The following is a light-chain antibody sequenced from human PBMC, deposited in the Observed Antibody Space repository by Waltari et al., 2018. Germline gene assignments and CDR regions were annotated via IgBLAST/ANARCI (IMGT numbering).Light chain of an antibody. J-gene: IGLJ3*02. CDR2: EVS. V-gene: IGLV2-8*01. Sequence: QSALTQPPSASGSPGQSVTISCPGTTSDVGGYNSVSWYQQHPGKAPKLMIYEVSERPSGVPDRFSGSKSGNTASLTVSGLQAEDEADYYCSSYSGSHNLVFGGGTELTVL. CDR1: TSDVGGYNS. CDR3: SSYSGSHNLV.